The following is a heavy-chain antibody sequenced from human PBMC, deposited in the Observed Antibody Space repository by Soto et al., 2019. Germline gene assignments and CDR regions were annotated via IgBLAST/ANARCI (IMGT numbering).Heavy chain of an antibody. D-gene: IGHD3-10*01. CDR2: IYYSGST. CDR3: ASQRVLLWFGELLTGGMDV. CDR1: GGSISSGDYY. V-gene: IGHV4-30-4*01. Sequence: QVQLQESGPGLVKPSQTLSLTCTVSGGSISSGDYYWSWIRQPPGKGLEWIGYIYYSGSTYYNPSLKSRVTISVDTSKNQLSLKLSSVTAADTAVYYCASQRVLLWFGELLTGGMDVWGQGTTVTVSS. J-gene: IGHJ6*02.